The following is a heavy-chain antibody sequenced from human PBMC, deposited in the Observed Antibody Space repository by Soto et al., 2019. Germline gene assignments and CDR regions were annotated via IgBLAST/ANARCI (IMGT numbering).Heavy chain of an antibody. CDR1: GGSISSSNW. J-gene: IGHJ4*02. CDR2: TYHSGST. CDR3: ARGAGGYSNYQPFDY. V-gene: IGHV4-4*02. Sequence: PSETLSLTCAVSGGSISSSNWWSWVRQPPGKGLEWIGETYHSGSTNYNPSLKSRVTISVDKSKNQFSLKLSSVTAADTAVYYCARGAGGYSNYQPFDYWGQGTLVTVSS. D-gene: IGHD4-4*01.